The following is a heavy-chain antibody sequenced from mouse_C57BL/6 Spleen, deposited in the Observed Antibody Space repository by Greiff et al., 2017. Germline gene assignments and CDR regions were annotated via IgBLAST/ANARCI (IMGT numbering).Heavy chain of an antibody. V-gene: IGHV1-82*01. D-gene: IGHD1-1*01. CDR1: GYAFSSSW. Sequence: LVKPGASVKISCKASGYAFSSSWMNWVKQRPGKGLEWIGRIYPGDGDTNYKGKFKGKATLTADKSSSTAYMQLSSLTSEDSAVYFCARSDYYGSFTYYAMDYWGQGTSVTVSS. CDR2: IYPGDGDT. J-gene: IGHJ4*01. CDR3: ARSDYYGSFTYYAMDY.